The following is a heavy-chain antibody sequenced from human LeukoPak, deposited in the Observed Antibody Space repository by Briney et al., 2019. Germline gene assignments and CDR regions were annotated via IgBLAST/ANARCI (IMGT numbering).Heavy chain of an antibody. J-gene: IGHJ4*02. CDR2: IIPIFGTA. Sequence: SVNVSCMASGGTFSSYAIIWVRQAPGQGLDWLGRIIPIFGTANYAQKFQGRVTITTDESTSTAYMQLSSLRSADTAVYYCARDSGIAARPKYFDYWGQGTLVTVSS. V-gene: IGHV1-69*05. D-gene: IGHD6-6*01. CDR1: GGTFSSYA. CDR3: ARDSGIAARPKYFDY.